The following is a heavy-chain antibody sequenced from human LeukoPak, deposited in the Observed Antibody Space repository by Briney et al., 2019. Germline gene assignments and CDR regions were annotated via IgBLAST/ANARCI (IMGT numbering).Heavy chain of an antibody. CDR1: GASVTNGLYY. CDR3: ARRVYDYYYYMDV. V-gene: IGHV4-61*01. J-gene: IGHJ6*03. D-gene: IGHD2/OR15-2a*01. CDR2: IDYRGNT. Sequence: SETLSLTCTVSGASVTNGLYYWSWIRQTPGKGLEWIGYIDYRGNTKYNPSLQSRVFIFVDTSESQFSLRLSSVTAADTAVYCCARRVYDYYYYMDVWGSGTTVTVSS.